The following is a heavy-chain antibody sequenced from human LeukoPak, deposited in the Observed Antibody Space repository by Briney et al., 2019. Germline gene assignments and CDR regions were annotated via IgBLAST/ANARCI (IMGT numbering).Heavy chain of an antibody. D-gene: IGHD3-9*01. V-gene: IGHV4-31*03. J-gene: IGHJ5*02. Sequence: SQTLSLTCTVSGGSISSGGYYWSWNRQHPGKGLEWIGYIYYSGSTYYNPSLKSRVTISVDTSKNQFSLKLSSVTAADTAVYYCARYYDILTGTFDPWGQGTLVTVSS. CDR1: GGSISSGGYY. CDR2: IYYSGST. CDR3: ARYYDILTGTFDP.